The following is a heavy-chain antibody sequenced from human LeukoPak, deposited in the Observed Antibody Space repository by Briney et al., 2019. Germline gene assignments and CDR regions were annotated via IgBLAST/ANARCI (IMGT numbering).Heavy chain of an antibody. CDR1: GFTFSSYW. CDR2: MYYSGTT. V-gene: IGHV4-59*04. Sequence: PGGSLRLSCVASGFTFSSYWMSWVRQPPGKGLEWIGNMYYSGTTYYDPSLKSRVTMSVDTSKNQFSLRLTSVAAADTAVYYCAARAATGTIVDSWGQGTLVTVSS. J-gene: IGHJ4*02. D-gene: IGHD6-13*01. CDR3: AARAATGTIVDS.